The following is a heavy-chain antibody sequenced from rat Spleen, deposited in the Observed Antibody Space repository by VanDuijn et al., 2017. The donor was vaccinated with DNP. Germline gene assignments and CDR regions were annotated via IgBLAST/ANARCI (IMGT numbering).Heavy chain of an antibody. D-gene: IGHD4-3*01. CDR2: ITSSGCSI. J-gene: IGHJ2*01. CDR1: GFTFSNYW. Sequence: EVQLVESGGDLVQPRRSLKLSCVASGFTFSNYWMTWIRQVPGKGLEWVASITSSGCSIYYPDSVKGRFTISRDDAKNTLYLQMNSLRSEDMATYYCVRWNSGHFDYWGQGVMVTVSS. V-gene: IGHV5-31*01. CDR3: VRWNSGHFDY.